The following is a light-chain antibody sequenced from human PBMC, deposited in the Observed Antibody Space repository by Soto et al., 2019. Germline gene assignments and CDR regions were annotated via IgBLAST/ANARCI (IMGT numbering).Light chain of an antibody. V-gene: IGLV2-14*03. CDR2: DVS. J-gene: IGLJ1*01. CDR3: SSYTSSSTLGV. CDR1: SSDVGGYNY. Sequence: QSALTQPASVSGPPGQSITISCTGTSSDVGGYNYVSWYQQYPGKAPKLMIYDVSNRPSGVSDRFSGSKSGNTASLTISGLQVEDEADYYCSSYTSSSTLGVFGTGTKLTVL.